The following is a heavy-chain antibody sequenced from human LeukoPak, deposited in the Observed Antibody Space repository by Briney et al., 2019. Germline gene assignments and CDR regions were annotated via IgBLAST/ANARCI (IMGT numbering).Heavy chain of an antibody. J-gene: IGHJ4*02. V-gene: IGHV3-30*18. CDR2: ISYDGSNK. Sequence: QPGRSLRLSCAASGFTFSNYGMNWVRQAPGKGLEWVAVISYDGSNKYYADSVKGRFTISRDNSKNTLYLQMNSLRAEDTAVYYCAKDFYRLATVTKGVGDYWAREPWSPSPQ. CDR3: AKDFYRLATVTKGVGDY. D-gene: IGHD4-17*01. CDR1: GFTFSNYG.